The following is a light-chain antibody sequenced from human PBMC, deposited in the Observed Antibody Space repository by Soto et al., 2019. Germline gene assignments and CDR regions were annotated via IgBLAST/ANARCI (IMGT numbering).Light chain of an antibody. V-gene: IGLV1-40*01. CDR2: GNS. Sequence: QSVLTQPPSVSGAPGQRVTISCTGSSSNIGAGYAVHWYQQLPGTAPKLLIYGNSNRPSGVPDRFSGSKSGTSASLAITGLQAEDEADYYCQSYDSSRSGFVVFGGGTKVTVL. CDR3: QSYDSSRSGFVV. J-gene: IGLJ2*01. CDR1: SSNIGAGYA.